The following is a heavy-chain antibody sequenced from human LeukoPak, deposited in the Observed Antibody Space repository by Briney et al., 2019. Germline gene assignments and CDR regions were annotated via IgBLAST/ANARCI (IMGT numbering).Heavy chain of an antibody. Sequence: PGGSLRLSCAASGFTFSSYEMNWVRQAPGKGLEWVSYISSSGSTIYYADSVKGRFTISRDNAKNSLYLQMNSLRAEDTAVYYCARGRFLNRPFDPWGQGTLVTVSS. V-gene: IGHV3-48*03. J-gene: IGHJ5*02. D-gene: IGHD3-3*01. CDR2: ISSSGSTI. CDR3: ARGRFLNRPFDP. CDR1: GFTFSSYE.